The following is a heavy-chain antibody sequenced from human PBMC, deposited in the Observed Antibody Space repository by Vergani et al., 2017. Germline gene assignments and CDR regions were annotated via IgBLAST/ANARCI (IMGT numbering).Heavy chain of an antibody. D-gene: IGHD5-18*01. J-gene: IGHJ6*02. CDR1: GYSFTSYW. CDR3: XRLKVILGYSYEAYYYYGMDV. CDR2: IDPSDSYT. V-gene: IGHV5-10-1*01. Sequence: EVQLVQSGAEVKKPGESLRISCKGSGYSFTSYWISWVRQMPGKGLEWMGRIDPSDSYTNYSPSFQGHVTISADKSISTAYLQWSSLKASDTAMYYCXRLKVILGYSYEAYYYYGMDVWGQGTTVTVSS.